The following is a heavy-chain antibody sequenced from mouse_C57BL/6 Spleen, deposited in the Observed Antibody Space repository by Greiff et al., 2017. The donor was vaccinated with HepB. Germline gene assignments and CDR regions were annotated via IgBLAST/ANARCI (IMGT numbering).Heavy chain of an antibody. CDR2: IDPSDSYT. V-gene: IGHV1-59*01. J-gene: IGHJ3*01. Sequence: QVQLQQPGAELVRPGTSVKLSCKASGYTFTSYWMHWVKQRPGQGLEWIGVIDPSDSYTNYNQKFKGKATLTVDTSSSTAYMQLSSLTSEDTAVYYCARGYGSSYGFAYWGQGTLVTVSA. CDR1: GYTFTSYW. CDR3: ARGYGSSYGFAY. D-gene: IGHD1-1*01.